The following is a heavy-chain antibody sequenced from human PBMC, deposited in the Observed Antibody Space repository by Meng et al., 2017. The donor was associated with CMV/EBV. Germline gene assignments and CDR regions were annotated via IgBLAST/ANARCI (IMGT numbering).Heavy chain of an antibody. CDR3: ARGHYYCRGISCYSLDY. CDR2: MNPNSGNT. CDR1: GYTFTTYD. V-gene: IGHV1-8*03. D-gene: IGHD2-2*02. Sequence: ASVQVSCKASGYTFTTYDLNWVRQAPGQGLEWMGWMNPNSGNTGSAQKFQGRVTFSRNTSMNTANMELSSLRSEDTAVYYCARGHYYCRGISCYSLDYWGQGTLVTVSS. J-gene: IGHJ4*02.